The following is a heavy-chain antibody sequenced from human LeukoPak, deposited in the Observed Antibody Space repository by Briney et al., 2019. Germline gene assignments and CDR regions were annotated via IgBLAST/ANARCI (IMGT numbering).Heavy chain of an antibody. CDR3: VGKYYDILTGYSRFDP. V-gene: IGHV3-23*01. CDR1: GFTLSSYA. J-gene: IGHJ5*02. Sequence: GGSLRLSCAASGFTLSSYAMSWVRQAPGKGPEWVSAISGSGGSTYYADSVKGRFTISRDNSKNTLYLQMNSLRAEDTAVYYCVGKYYDILTGYSRFDPWGQGTLVTVSS. D-gene: IGHD3-9*01. CDR2: ISGSGGST.